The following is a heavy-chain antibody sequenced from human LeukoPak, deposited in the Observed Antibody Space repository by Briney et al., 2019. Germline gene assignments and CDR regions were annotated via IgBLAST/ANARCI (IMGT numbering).Heavy chain of an antibody. CDR3: ARRPRGITMVRGAGPLYP. CDR1: GGSVNSGTHS. D-gene: IGHD3-10*01. V-gene: IGHV4-30-4*07. CDR2: IYYSGNT. J-gene: IGHJ5*02. Sequence: PSETLSLTCAVSGGSVNSGTHSWSWIRQPPGKGLEYIGYIYYSGNTYYNPSLKSRLSISIETSKKQFSLRLSSVTAADTAVYYCARRPRGITMVRGAGPLYPWGQGTLVTVSS.